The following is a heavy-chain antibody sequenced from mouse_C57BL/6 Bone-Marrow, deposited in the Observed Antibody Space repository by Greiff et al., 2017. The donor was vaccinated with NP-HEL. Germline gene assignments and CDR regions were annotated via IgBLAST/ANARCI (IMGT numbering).Heavy chain of an antibody. Sequence: QVQLQQPGTELVKPGASVKLSCKASGYTFTSYWMHWVKQRPGQGLEWIGNINPSNGGTNYNEKFKSKATLTVEKSSSTAYMQLSSLTSEDSAVYYFARFPLLYYYAMDYWGQGTSVTVSS. CDR3: ARFPLLYYYAMDY. V-gene: IGHV1-53*01. J-gene: IGHJ4*01. D-gene: IGHD2-1*01. CDR2: INPSNGGT. CDR1: GYTFTSYW.